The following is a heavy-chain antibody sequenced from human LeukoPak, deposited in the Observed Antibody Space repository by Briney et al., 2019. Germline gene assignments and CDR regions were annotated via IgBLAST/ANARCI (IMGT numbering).Heavy chain of an antibody. CDR1: GGSISSSSYY. D-gene: IGHD6-19*01. V-gene: IGHV4-39*01. CDR2: IYYSGST. Sequence: SETLSLTCTVSGGSISSSSYYWGWIRQPPGKGLDSIGSIYYSGSTYYNPSLKSRVTISVDTSKNQFSLKLSSVTAADTAVYYCAKTTVAAHEAFDYWGQGTLVTVSS. CDR3: AKTTVAAHEAFDY. J-gene: IGHJ4*02.